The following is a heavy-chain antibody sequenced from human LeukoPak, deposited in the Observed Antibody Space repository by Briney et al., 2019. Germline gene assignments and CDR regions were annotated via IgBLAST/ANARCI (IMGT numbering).Heavy chain of an antibody. CDR3: ARVMGIAAADRSYYFDY. J-gene: IGHJ4*02. D-gene: IGHD6-13*01. CDR1: GYTFNGYY. Sequence: ASVKVSCKASGYTFNGYYMHWVRQAPGQGLEWMGWIYPNSGGTNYAQKFQGRVTMTRDTSISTAYMELSRLRSDDTAVYYCARVMGIAAADRSYYFDYWGQGTLVTVSS. CDR2: IYPNSGGT. V-gene: IGHV1-2*02.